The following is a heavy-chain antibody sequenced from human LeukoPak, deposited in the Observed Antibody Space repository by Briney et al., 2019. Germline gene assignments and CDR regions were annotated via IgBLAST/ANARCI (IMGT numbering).Heavy chain of an antibody. V-gene: IGHV1-18*01. J-gene: IGHJ4*02. CDR2: ISAYNGNT. Sequence: GASVKVSCKASGGTFSSYAISWVRQAPGQGLEWMGWISAYNGNTNYAQKLQGRVTMTTDTSTSTAYMELRSLRSDDTAVYYCARRIIAAAFDYWGQGTLVTVSS. CDR3: ARRIIAAAFDY. D-gene: IGHD6-13*01. CDR1: GGTFSSYA.